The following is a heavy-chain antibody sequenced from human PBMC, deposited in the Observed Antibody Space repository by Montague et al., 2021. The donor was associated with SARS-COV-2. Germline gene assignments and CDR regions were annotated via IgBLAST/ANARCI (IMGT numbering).Heavy chain of an antibody. CDR2: IFHSGIT. Sequence: SETLSLTCSVSGGSISSYYWSWIRQSLGKGLEWIGYIFHSGITDYNPSLKSRVTISVDMSKNQFSLQLNSVTAADSAVYYCARTEYNWNDWFDPWGQGTLVTASS. CDR3: ARTEYNWNDWFDP. J-gene: IGHJ5*02. CDR1: GGSISSYY. D-gene: IGHD1-20*01. V-gene: IGHV4-59*13.